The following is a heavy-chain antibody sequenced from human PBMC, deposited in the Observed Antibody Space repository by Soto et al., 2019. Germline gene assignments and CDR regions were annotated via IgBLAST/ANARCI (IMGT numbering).Heavy chain of an antibody. CDR3: ARPGYDSSGFGYHYYGMDV. CDR1: GYSFTSYW. D-gene: IGHD3-22*01. J-gene: IGHJ6*02. Sequence: GESLKISCNGSGYSFTSYWISWVRQMPGKGLEWMGRIDPSDSYTNYSPSFQGHVTISADKSISTAYLQWSSLKASDTAMYYCARPGYDSSGFGYHYYGMDVWGQGTTVTVSS. V-gene: IGHV5-10-1*01. CDR2: IDPSDSYT.